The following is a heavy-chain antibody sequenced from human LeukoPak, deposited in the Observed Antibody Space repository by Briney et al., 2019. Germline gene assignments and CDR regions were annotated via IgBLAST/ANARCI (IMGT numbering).Heavy chain of an antibody. CDR2: INHSGST. CDR3: ARHSSWYYYNTHLSYYFDY. Sequence: SETLSLTCAVYGGSFSGYYWSWIRQPPGKGLEWIGEINHSGSTNYNPSLKSRVTISVDTSKNQFSLKLSSVTAADTAVYYCARHSSWYYYNTHLSYYFDYWGQGTLVTVSS. J-gene: IGHJ4*02. V-gene: IGHV4-34*01. D-gene: IGHD6-13*01. CDR1: GGSFSGYY.